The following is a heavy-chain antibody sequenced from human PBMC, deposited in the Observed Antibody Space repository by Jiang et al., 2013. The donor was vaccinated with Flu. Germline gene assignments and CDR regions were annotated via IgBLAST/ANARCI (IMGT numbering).Heavy chain of an antibody. D-gene: IGHD2-15*01. CDR2: LGIA. CDR3: AIVRVAPPAFDI. V-gene: IGHV1-69*17. J-gene: IGHJ3*02. Sequence: LGIANYAQKFQGRVTITADKSTSTAYMELSSLRSEDTAVYYCAIVRVAPPAFDIWGQGTMVTVSS.